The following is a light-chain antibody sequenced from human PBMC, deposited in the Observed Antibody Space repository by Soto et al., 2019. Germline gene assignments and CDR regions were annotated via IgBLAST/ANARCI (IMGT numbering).Light chain of an antibody. J-gene: IGKJ4*01. CDR3: QQYYSTPLT. V-gene: IGKV4-1*01. CDR2: WAS. CDR1: QSVLYSSNNKNY. Sequence: DIVMTQSPDSLAVSLGERATINCKSSQSVLYSSNNKNYLAWYQQKPGQPPKLLIYWASTRESGVPDRFSGSWSGIDFTLTISSLQAEDVAVYYCQQYYSTPLTFVGGTKVEIK.